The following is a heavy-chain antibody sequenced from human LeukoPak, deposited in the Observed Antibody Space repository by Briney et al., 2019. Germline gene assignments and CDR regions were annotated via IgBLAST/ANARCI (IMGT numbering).Heavy chain of an antibody. V-gene: IGHV3-74*01. CDR2: IKGDG. CDR3: ARDGYSFGHDFDY. Sequence: GGSLRLSCAASGFTFSSYWMHWVRHTPGKGLVWVSRIKGDGSYADSVKGRFTISRDNAKNTLYLQMNSLRAEDTAAYYCARDGYSFGHDFDYWGQGTLVTVSS. CDR1: GFTFSSYW. J-gene: IGHJ4*02. D-gene: IGHD5-18*01.